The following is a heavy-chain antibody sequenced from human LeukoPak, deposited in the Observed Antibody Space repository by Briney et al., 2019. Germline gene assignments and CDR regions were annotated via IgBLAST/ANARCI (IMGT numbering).Heavy chain of an antibody. Sequence: SVKVSCKASGGTFSSHAISWVRQAPGQGLEWMGGIIPIFGTANYAQKFQGRVTITADESTSTAYMELSSLRSEDTAVYYCARLDYGSGSRFDYWGQGTRVTVSS. J-gene: IGHJ4*02. CDR3: ARLDYGSGSRFDY. CDR1: GGTFSSHA. D-gene: IGHD3-10*01. V-gene: IGHV1-69*13. CDR2: IIPIFGTA.